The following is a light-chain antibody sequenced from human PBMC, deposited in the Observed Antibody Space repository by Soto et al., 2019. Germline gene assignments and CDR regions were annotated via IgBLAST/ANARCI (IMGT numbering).Light chain of an antibody. J-gene: IGLJ2*01. V-gene: IGLV2-8*01. CDR3: SSYAGSDILL. CDR2: EVD. Sequence: QSALTQPPSASGSPGQSVTVSCTGTSTDVGGYNSVSWYQQHPGKAPKLIIYEVDKRPSGVPDRFSGSKSGNTASLTVFGLQYDDEADYFCSSYAGSDILLFGGGTKVTVL. CDR1: STDVGGYNS.